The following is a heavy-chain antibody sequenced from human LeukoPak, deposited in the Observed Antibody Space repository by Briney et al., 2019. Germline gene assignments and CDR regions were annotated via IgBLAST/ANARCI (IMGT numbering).Heavy chain of an antibody. CDR2: INPNSGGT. D-gene: IGHD3-10*01. CDR1: GYTFTGYY. Sequence: ASVKVSCKASGYTFTGYYMHWVRQAPGQGLEWMGWINPNSGGTNYAQKFQGRVTMTRDTSISTAYMELSRLRSDDTAVYYCARPYGSGSYYFRRNWFDPWGQGTLVTVSS. V-gene: IGHV1-2*02. J-gene: IGHJ5*02. CDR3: ARPYGSGSYYFRRNWFDP.